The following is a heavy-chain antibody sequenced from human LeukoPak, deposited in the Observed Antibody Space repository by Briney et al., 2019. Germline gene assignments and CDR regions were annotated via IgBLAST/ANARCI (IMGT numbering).Heavy chain of an antibody. V-gene: IGHV3-23*01. CDR3: AKEWSGDSSLDY. Sequence: GGSLRLSCAASGFTFSSLAVDWVRQSPGKGLEWVSTISDNGGHTYYADSVKGRFTISRDNSKNTLYLQMNSLRGEDTALYYCAKEWSGDSSLDYWGQGTLVTVSS. D-gene: IGHD6-19*01. CDR1: GFTFSSLA. J-gene: IGHJ4*02. CDR2: ISDNGGHT.